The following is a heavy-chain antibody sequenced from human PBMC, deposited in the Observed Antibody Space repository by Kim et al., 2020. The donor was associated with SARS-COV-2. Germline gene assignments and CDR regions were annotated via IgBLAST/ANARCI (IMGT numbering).Heavy chain of an antibody. Sequence: GGSLRLSCAASGFSFSSYGMHWVRQAPGKGLEWVAYISYDGSDKFYADSVKGRFTISRDNSNNTLSLQTNSLRAEDTAVYYCVRGPVDPKDGWYFDVWGRGTLVTVSS. D-gene: IGHD2-15*01. CDR3: VRGPVDPKDGWYFDV. V-gene: IGHV3-33*01. CDR2: ISYDGSDK. J-gene: IGHJ2*01. CDR1: GFSFSSYG.